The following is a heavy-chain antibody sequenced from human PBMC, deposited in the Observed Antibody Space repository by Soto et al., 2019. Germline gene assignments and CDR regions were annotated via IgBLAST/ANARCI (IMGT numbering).Heavy chain of an antibody. V-gene: IGHV3-74*01. CDR2: INSDGSST. J-gene: IGHJ4*02. D-gene: IGHD1-26*01. CDR3: ARDGGSFLCIGY. Sequence: EVQLVESGGGLVQPGGSLRLSCAASGFSFSSNWMHWVRQAPGKGLVWVSRINSDGSSTTYADSVKGRFTISRDNAKSTLYLQMNSLRAEDTAVYYCARDGGSFLCIGYWGQGTLVTVSS. CDR1: GFSFSSNW.